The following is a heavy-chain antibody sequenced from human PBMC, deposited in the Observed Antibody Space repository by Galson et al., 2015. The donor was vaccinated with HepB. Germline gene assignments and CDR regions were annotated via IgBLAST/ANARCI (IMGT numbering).Heavy chain of an antibody. V-gene: IGHV3-74*01. CDR2: INSDGSST. J-gene: IGHJ6*02. CDR1: GFTFSSYW. CDR3: ARGEYFDFWSGYYLPYGMDV. D-gene: IGHD3-3*01. Sequence: LRLSCAASGFTFSSYWMHWVRQAPGKGLVWVSRINSDGSSTSYADSVKGRFTISRDNAKNTLFLQINSLRAEDTALYYCARGEYFDFWSGYYLPYGMDVWGQGTTVTVSS.